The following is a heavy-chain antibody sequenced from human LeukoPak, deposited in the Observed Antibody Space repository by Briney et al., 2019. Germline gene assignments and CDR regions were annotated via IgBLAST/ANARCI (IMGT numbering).Heavy chain of an antibody. Sequence: GGSLRLSCAASGFTFSSYWMHWVRQAPGKGLVWVSRINTAGTSTYYADSVKGRFTISRDNSKNTLHLQMNSLRAEDTAVYYCAKVGVTPLWGQGTLVTVSS. V-gene: IGHV3-74*01. D-gene: IGHD1-26*01. CDR3: AKVGVTPL. CDR1: GFTFSSYW. CDR2: INTAGTST. J-gene: IGHJ4*02.